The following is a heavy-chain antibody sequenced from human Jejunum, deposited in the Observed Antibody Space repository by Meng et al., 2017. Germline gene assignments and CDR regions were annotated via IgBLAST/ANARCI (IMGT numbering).Heavy chain of an antibody. J-gene: IGHJ4*02. Sequence: GESLKISCAASGFTFNNYGIHWVRQAPGQGLELVAVIGYDQARTYYADFVEGRFIISRDDFKDTVYLQMYSLRAEDTALYFCARDYYLRAGSYYPLSFWGQGTLVTVSS. D-gene: IGHD3-10*01. V-gene: IGHV3-33*01. CDR1: GFTFNNYG. CDR3: ARDYYLRAGSYYPLSF. CDR2: IGYDQART.